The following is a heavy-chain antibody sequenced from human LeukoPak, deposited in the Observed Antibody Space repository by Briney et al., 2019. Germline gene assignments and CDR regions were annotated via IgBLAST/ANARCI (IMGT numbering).Heavy chain of an antibody. CDR2: IYYSGRT. D-gene: IGHD6-13*01. Sequence: SETLSLTCAVYGGSFSGYYWSWIRQHPGKGLEWIGHIYYSGRTYYNPSLKSRITISIDSSKKQFSLRLGSVTAADTAVYYCARVWGSSWYFDYWGRGTLVTVSS. V-gene: IGHV4-31*11. CDR3: ARVWGSSWYFDY. CDR1: GGSFSGYY. J-gene: IGHJ4*02.